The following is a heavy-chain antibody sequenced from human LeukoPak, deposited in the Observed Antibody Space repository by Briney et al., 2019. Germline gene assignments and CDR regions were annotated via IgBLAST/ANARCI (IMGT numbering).Heavy chain of an antibody. Sequence: GGSLRLSCAASGFTFSSYDMHWVRQATGKGLEWVSAIGTAGGTYYPGSVKGRFTISRENAKNSLYLQMNSLRAGDTAVYYCARSRGSYYYYYGMDVWGQGTTVTVSS. CDR2: IGTAGGT. CDR3: ARSRGSYYYYYGMDV. CDR1: GFTFSSYD. V-gene: IGHV3-13*01. J-gene: IGHJ6*02. D-gene: IGHD1-26*01.